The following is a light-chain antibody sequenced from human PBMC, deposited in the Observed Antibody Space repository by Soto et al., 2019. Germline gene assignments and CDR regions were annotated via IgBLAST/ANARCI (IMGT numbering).Light chain of an antibody. V-gene: IGKV3-15*01. CDR3: QQYNNWPPVT. CDR2: GAS. J-gene: IGKJ3*01. CDR1: QSVYNN. Sequence: EIVMTHSPATLSVSPGERATLSCSASQSVYNNLAWYQQKPGQAPRLLIYGASTRATGIPARFSGSGSGTEFTLTISSLQSEDFAVYFCQQYNNWPPVTFGPGTKVDIK.